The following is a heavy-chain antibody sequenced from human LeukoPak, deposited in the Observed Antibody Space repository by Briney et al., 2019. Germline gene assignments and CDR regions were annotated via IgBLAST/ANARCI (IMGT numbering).Heavy chain of an antibody. J-gene: IGHJ6*02. CDR2: INPNSGGT. Sequence: EASVKVSCKASGYTFTGYYMHWVRQAPGQGLEWMGWINPNSGGTNYAQKFQGWVTMTRDTSISTAYMELSRLRSDDTAVYYCARERLEGEYLTFMDVWGQGTTVTVSS. CDR1: GYTFTGYY. CDR3: ARERLEGEYLTFMDV. D-gene: IGHD6-6*01. V-gene: IGHV1-2*04.